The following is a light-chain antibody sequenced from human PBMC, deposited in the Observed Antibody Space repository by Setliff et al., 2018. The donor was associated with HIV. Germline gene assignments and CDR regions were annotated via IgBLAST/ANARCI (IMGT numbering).Light chain of an antibody. V-gene: IGLV2-23*02. J-gene: IGLJ1*01. CDR2: QVN. CDR3: CSYAGTHTYV. Sequence: QSALTQPASVSGSPGQSITISCTGSSSDVGSYNFVSWYQQHPGKAPQLMIYQVNKRPSGVSNRFSGSKSGNTASLTISGLQAEDETDYYCCSYAGTHTYVFGTGTRSPS. CDR1: SSDVGSYNF.